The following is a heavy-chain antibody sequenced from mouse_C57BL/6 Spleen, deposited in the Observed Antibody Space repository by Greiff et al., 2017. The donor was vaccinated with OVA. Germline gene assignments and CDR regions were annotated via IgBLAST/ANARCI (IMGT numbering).Heavy chain of an antibody. CDR1: GYTFTSYW. V-gene: IGHV1-64*01. CDR2: IHPNSGST. D-gene: IGHD1-1*02. J-gene: IGHJ2*01. Sequence: QVHVKQSGAELVKPGASVKLSCKASGYTFTSYWMHWVKQRPGQGLEWIGMIHPNSGSTNYNEKFKSKATLTVDKSSSTAYMQLSSLTSEDSAVYYCASPSYGDFDYWGQGTTLTVSS. CDR3: ASPSYGDFDY.